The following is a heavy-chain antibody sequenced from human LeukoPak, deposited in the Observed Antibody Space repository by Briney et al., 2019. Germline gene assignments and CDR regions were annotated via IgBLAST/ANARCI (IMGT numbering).Heavy chain of an antibody. CDR1: GYTFTKYY. D-gene: IGHD3-10*01. Sequence: ASVKVSCKASGYTFTKYYMHWVRQAPGQGLEWMGIIDPGGSGTSYSQNFQGRVSMTSDTSTYTVYMALSSLRSDDTAMYYCARDLDGPGSHIFDHWGQGTLVTVSS. V-gene: IGHV1-46*01. CDR3: ARDLDGPGSHIFDH. CDR2: IDPGGSGT. J-gene: IGHJ5*02.